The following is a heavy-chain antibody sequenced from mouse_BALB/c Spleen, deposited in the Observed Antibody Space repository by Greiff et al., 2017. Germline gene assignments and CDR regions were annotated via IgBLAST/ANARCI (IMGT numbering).Heavy chain of an antibody. V-gene: IGHV5-6*01. Sequence: EVHLVESGGDLVKPGGSLKLSCAASGFTFSSYGMSWVRQTPDKRLEWVATISSGGSYTYYPDSVKGRFTISRDNAKNTLYLQMSSLKSEDTAMYYCARLNDGYYVGDWGQGTTLTVSS. CDR2: ISSGGSYT. CDR1: GFTFSSYG. J-gene: IGHJ2*01. D-gene: IGHD2-3*01. CDR3: ARLNDGYYVGD.